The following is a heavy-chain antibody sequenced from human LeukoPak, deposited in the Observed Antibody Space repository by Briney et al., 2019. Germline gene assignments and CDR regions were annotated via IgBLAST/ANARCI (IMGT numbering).Heavy chain of an antibody. V-gene: IGHV3-23*01. J-gene: IGHJ4*02. CDR3: AKTRGSGPFDY. Sequence: PSETLSLTCTVSGGSINTPNYYWGWIRQTPGKGLEWVSAISGSGGSTYYADSVKGRFTISRDNSKNTLYLQMNNLRAEDTAVYYCAKTRGSGPFDYWGQGTLVTVSS. CDR2: ISGSGGST. D-gene: IGHD3-10*01. CDR1: GGSINTPNYY.